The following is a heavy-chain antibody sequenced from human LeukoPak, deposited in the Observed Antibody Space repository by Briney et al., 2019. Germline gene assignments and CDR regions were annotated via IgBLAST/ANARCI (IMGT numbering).Heavy chain of an antibody. CDR1: GFTFSSYA. CDR2: ISYDGSNK. J-gene: IGHJ2*01. D-gene: IGHD2-2*01. CDR3: ARGLVRLGYCSSTTCPRFDL. V-gene: IGHV3-30-3*01. Sequence: PGRSLRLSCAASGFTFSSYAMHWARQAPGKGLEWVAVISYDGSNKYYADSVKGRFTISRDNSKNTLYLQMNSLRAEDTAVYYCARGLVRLGYCSSTTCPRFDLWGRGTLVTVSS.